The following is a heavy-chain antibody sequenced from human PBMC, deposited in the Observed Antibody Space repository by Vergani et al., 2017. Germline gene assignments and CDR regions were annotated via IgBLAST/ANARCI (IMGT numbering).Heavy chain of an antibody. CDR3: AKDKRNIVVVPKSADHGGMDV. J-gene: IGHJ6*02. CDR2: RSYDGSNK. CDR1: GFTFSSYG. V-gene: IGHV3-30*18. Sequence: QVQLVESGGGVVQPGRSLRLSCAASGFTFSSYGMHWVRQAPGKGLEWVAVRSYDGSNKYYADSVKGRFTISRDNSKNTLYLQMNSLRAEDTAVYYCAKDKRNIVVVPKSADHGGMDVWGQGTTVTVSS. D-gene: IGHD2-2*01.